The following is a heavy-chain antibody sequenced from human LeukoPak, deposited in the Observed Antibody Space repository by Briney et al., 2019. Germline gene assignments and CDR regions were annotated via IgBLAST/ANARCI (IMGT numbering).Heavy chain of an antibody. CDR3: ARLQVPANAIYYFDY. J-gene: IGHJ4*02. CDR1: GGSISSYY. Sequence: SETLSLTCTVSGGSISSYYWGWIRQPPGKGLEWIGSIYYSGSTYYNPSLKSRVTISVDASKNQFSLKLSSVTAADTAEYYCARLQVPANAIYYFDYWGQGNVVTVSS. D-gene: IGHD2-2*01. V-gene: IGHV4-39*01. CDR2: IYYSGST.